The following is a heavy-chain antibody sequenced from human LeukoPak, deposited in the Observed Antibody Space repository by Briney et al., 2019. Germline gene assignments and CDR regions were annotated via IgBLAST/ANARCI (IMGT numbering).Heavy chain of an antibody. CDR1: GYTFTGYY. CDR3: AREVVAATLLDY. J-gene: IGHJ4*02. D-gene: IGHD2-15*01. CDR2: INPNSGGT. Sequence: ASVKVSCKASGYTFTGYYMHWVRQAPGQGVEWMGWINPNSGGTNYAQKFQGRVTMTRDTSISTAYMELSRLRSDDTAVYYCAREVVAATLLDYWGQGTLVTVSS. V-gene: IGHV1-2*02.